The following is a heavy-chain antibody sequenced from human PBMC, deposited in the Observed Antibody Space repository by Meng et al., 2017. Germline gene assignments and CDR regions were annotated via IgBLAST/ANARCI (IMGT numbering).Heavy chain of an antibody. CDR2: INHSGST. CDR1: GGSFSGYY. D-gene: IGHD6-6*01. Sequence: QVQPQQWGAGLLSPSEPLPLTCAVYGGSFSGYYWSRIRQPPGKGLEWIGEINHSGSTNYNPSLKSRVTISVDTSKNQFSLKLSSVTAADTAVYYCARRRGGSSDWFDPWGQGTLVTVSS. V-gene: IGHV4-34*01. CDR3: ARRRGGSSDWFDP. J-gene: IGHJ5*02.